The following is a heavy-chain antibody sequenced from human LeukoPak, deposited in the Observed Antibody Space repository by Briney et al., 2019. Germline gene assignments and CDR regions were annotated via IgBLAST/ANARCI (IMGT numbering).Heavy chain of an antibody. V-gene: IGHV4-30-2*01. J-gene: IGHJ5*02. CDR3: ARVDCSSTSCPNWFDP. D-gene: IGHD2-2*01. Sequence: SQTLSLTCTVSGGSISSGDYYWSWIRQPPGKGLEWIGYIYHSGSTYYNPSLKSRVTISVDRSKNQFSLKLSSVTAADTAVYYCARVDCSSTSCPNWFDPWGQGTLVTVSS. CDR1: GGSISSGDYY. CDR2: IYHSGST.